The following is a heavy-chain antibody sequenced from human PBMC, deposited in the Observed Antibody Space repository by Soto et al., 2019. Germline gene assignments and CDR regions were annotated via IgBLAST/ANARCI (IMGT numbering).Heavy chain of an antibody. CDR3: ASTPNCGGDCFGDY. D-gene: IGHD2-21*02. CDR2: IIPIFGTA. V-gene: IGHV1-69*01. Sequence: QVQLVQSGAEVKKPGSSVKVSCKASGGTFSSYAISWVRQAPGQWLEWMGGIIPIFGTANYAQKCQGRVTITADESTSTAYMELSSLRSEDTAVYYCASTPNCGGDCFGDYWGQGTLVTVSS. J-gene: IGHJ4*02. CDR1: GGTFSSYA.